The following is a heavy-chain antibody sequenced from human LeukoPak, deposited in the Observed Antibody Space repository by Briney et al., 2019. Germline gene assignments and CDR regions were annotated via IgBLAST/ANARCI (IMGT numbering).Heavy chain of an antibody. CDR3: ASRRWYYYDSSGYPRPYYFDY. CDR2: INHSGST. J-gene: IGHJ4*02. Sequence: SETLSLTCAVYGGSFSGYYWSWIRQPPGKGLEWIGEINHSGSTNYNPSLKSRVTISVDTSKTQFSLKLGSVTAADTAVYYCASRRWYYYDSSGYPRPYYFDYWGQGTLVTVSS. CDR1: GGSFSGYY. V-gene: IGHV4-34*01. D-gene: IGHD3-22*01.